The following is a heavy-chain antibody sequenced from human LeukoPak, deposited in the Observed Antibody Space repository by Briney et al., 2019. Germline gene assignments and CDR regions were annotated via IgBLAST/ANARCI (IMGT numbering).Heavy chain of an antibody. Sequence: GGSLRLSCAASGFTFSNYWMTWVRQAPGKGLEWVAHINQDGSEEHYMDSVKARFTISRDNAKNSLSLQMNSLRAKDTAVYYCVRDGGVSGYDLLDYWGQGTLVTVSS. V-gene: IGHV3-7*01. CDR1: GFTFSNYW. CDR2: INQDGSEE. CDR3: VRDGGVSGYDLLDY. D-gene: IGHD5-12*01. J-gene: IGHJ4*02.